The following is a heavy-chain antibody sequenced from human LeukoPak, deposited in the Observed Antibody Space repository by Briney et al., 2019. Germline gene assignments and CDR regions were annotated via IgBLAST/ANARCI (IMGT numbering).Heavy chain of an antibody. CDR3: ARVRDGLLWFGTTTYYYYYMDV. D-gene: IGHD3-10*01. J-gene: IGHJ6*03. Sequence: SETLSLTCTVSGGSISSSSYYWGWIRQPPGKGLEWIGSIYYSGSTNYNPSFKSRVTISVDTSKNQFSLKLSSVTAADTAVYYCARVRDGLLWFGTTTYYYYYMDVWGKGTTVTVSS. CDR1: GGSISSSSYY. CDR2: IYYSGST. V-gene: IGHV4-39*07.